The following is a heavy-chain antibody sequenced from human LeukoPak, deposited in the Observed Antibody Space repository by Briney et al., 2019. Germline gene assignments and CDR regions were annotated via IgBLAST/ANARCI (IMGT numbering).Heavy chain of an antibody. J-gene: IGHJ4*01. CDR3: ATRRDSSSWYEEDY. Sequence: SETLSLTCTVSGGSITSTTYYWGWIRQPPGKGLEWIGSIYYSGSTYYNPSLKSRVTISGDTSKNQLSLKLSSVTAADTAVYYCATRRDSSSWYEEDYWGQGTLVTVSS. CDR1: GGSITSTTYY. V-gene: IGHV4-39*01. D-gene: IGHD6-13*01. CDR2: IYYSGST.